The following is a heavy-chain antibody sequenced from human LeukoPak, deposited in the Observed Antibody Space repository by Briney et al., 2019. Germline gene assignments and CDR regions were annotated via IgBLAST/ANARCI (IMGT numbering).Heavy chain of an antibody. CDR1: GFTVSSNY. V-gene: IGHV3-66*01. D-gene: IGHD3-22*01. Sequence: GGSLRLSCVASGFTVSSNYMTWVRQAPGKGLDWVSVIYSSGTTYYADSVKDRFTLSRDNSKNSLYLQMNSLRADDTAVYYRATNFHDSGGPFDHWGQGTLVTVSS. CDR3: ATNFHDSGGPFDH. J-gene: IGHJ4*02. CDR2: IYSSGTT.